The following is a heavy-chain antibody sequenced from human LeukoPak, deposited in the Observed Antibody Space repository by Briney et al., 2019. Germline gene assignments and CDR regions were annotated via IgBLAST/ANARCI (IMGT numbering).Heavy chain of an antibody. CDR3: ARESITIFGGYYYYYMDV. CDR1: GFTFSGYA. D-gene: IGHD3-3*01. CDR2: ISSNGGST. V-gene: IGHV3-64*01. Sequence: PGGSLRLSCAASGFTFSGYAMHWVRQAPGKGLEYVSAISSNGGSTYYANSVKGRFTISRDNSKNTLYLQMGSLRAEDMAVYYCARESITIFGGYYYYYMDVWGKGTTVTVSS. J-gene: IGHJ6*03.